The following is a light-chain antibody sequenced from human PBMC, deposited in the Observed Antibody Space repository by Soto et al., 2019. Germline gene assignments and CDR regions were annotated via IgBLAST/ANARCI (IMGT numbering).Light chain of an antibody. J-gene: IGKJ1*01. CDR2: GAS. Sequence: EIVLTQSPGTLSLSPGERATLSCRASQSVSSSSLGWYQQRPGQAPRLLLYGASSRATGIPDRFSGSGSGTDFTLTISRLEPEDFAVYYCQQYGTSPVTFGQGTKVDIK. V-gene: IGKV3-20*01. CDR1: QSVSSSS. CDR3: QQYGTSPVT.